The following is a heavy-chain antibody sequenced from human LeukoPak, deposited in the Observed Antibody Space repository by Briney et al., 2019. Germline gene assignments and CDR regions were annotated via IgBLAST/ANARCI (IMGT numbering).Heavy chain of an antibody. Sequence: PGGSLSLSCAASGFTFSTFWMSWVRPAPGKGLEWVANIKQDGSEKYYVVSVKGRFTISRDNAKNSLYLRMNSLRAEDTAMYYCARDSAGNDYWGQGTLVTVSS. V-gene: IGHV3-7*01. CDR2: IKQDGSEK. CDR1: GFTFSTFW. CDR3: ARDSAGNDY. D-gene: IGHD6-13*01. J-gene: IGHJ4*02.